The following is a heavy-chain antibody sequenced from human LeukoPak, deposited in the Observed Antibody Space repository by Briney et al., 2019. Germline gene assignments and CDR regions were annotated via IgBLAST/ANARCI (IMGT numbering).Heavy chain of an antibody. CDR1: GFTFSSYG. D-gene: IGHD6-13*01. V-gene: IGHV3-30*02. J-gene: IGHJ4*02. CDR2: IRYDGINK. Sequence: GGSLRVSCEASGFTFSSYGMHWVRQAPGKGLEWVAFIRYDGINKWYAESVKGRFTISRDNSRNTVYLQMNSLRPEDTAVYYCAKDYIVSSPPIYYFDYWGQGTLVTVSS. CDR3: AKDYIVSSPPIYYFDY.